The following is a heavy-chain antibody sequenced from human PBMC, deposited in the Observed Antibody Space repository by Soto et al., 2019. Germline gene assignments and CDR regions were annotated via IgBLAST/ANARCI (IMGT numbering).Heavy chain of an antibody. CDR1: GYSFSTYR. V-gene: IGHV5-51*01. CDR3: ARRFYSKSNYYNGMDV. J-gene: IGHJ6*02. Sequence: GEALKISCKGSGYSFSTYRISWVRQMPGKGLEWMLIIYPGDSDTRYSPSFQGQVTISADKSISTAYLQWSSLKASDTAMYYCARRFYSKSNYYNGMDVWGQGTTVTVSS. D-gene: IGHD4-4*01. CDR2: IYPGDSDT.